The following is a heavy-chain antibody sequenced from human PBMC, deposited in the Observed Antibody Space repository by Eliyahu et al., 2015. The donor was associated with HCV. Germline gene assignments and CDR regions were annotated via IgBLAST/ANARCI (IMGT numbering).Heavy chain of an antibody. V-gene: IGHV4-59*08. J-gene: IGHJ5*02. CDR1: GDSLNSYY. Sequence: QVHLQESGPGLVKPSETLSLXXTVSGDSLNSYYWSWIRQPPGTGLEWIGYISDSGSTNYNPSLKSRVTISIDTSKNQFSLKLTSVTAADTSVYYCARSWYYGSGRINWFDPWGQGTLVTVSS. D-gene: IGHD3-10*01. CDR2: ISDSGST. CDR3: ARSWYYGSGRINWFDP.